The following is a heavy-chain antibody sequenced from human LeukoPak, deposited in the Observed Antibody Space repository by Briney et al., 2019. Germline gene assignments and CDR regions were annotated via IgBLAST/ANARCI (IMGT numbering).Heavy chain of an antibody. CDR1: GYTFTSYD. J-gene: IGHJ4*02. Sequence: ASVKVSCKTSGYTFTSYDISWVRQAPRQGLEWMGWISAYNGNTNYAQKLQGRVTMTTDTSTSTAYMELRSPRSDDTAVYYCAREVKVYSSSSFDYWGQGTLVTVSS. D-gene: IGHD6-6*01. V-gene: IGHV1-18*01. CDR3: AREVKVYSSSSFDY. CDR2: ISAYNGNT.